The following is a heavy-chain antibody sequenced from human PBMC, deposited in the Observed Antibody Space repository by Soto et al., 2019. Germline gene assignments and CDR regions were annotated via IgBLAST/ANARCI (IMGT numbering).Heavy chain of an antibody. CDR1: GFTYSSRW. Sequence: EVRLVESGGGLVQPGGSLRLSCEASGFTYSSRWMTWVRQGPGKGLEWVANIHEDKNAKDYVDSVKGRFTISRDNAKNALYMQMTSLGAEDTAVYYCATHDGPAAAGLVLAFWRQGALVIVSS. CDR3: ATHDGPAAAGLVLAF. J-gene: IGHJ4*02. D-gene: IGHD6-13*01. CDR2: IHEDKNAK. V-gene: IGHV3-7*02.